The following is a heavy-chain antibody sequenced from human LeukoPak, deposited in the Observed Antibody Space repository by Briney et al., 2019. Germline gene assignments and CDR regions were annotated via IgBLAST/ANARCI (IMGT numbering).Heavy chain of an antibody. CDR3: ARGRGFGELALEYYFDY. Sequence: GASVTVSCKASGYTFTSYGISWVRQAHGQGIEWKGWISAYNGNTNYAKKPQGRVTMTTDTSTSTAYRELRSLRSDDTAVYYCARGRGFGELALEYYFDYWGQGTLVTVSS. V-gene: IGHV1-18*04. D-gene: IGHD3-10*01. CDR2: ISAYNGNT. CDR1: GYTFTSYG. J-gene: IGHJ4*02.